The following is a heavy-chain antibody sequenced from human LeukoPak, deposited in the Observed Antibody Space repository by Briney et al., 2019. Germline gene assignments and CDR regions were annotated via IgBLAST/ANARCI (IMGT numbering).Heavy chain of an antibody. J-gene: IGHJ4*02. V-gene: IGHV1-2*02. CDR1: GYTFTGYY. CDR3: ARDGGSYGDYSPYYLDY. CDR2: INPNSGGT. D-gene: IGHD4-17*01. Sequence: ASVKVSCKASGYTFTGYYMHWVRQAPGQGLEWMGWINPNSGGTNYAQKFQGRVTMTRDMSISTAYMELSRLRSDDTAVYYCARDGGSYGDYSPYYLDYWGQGTLVTVSS.